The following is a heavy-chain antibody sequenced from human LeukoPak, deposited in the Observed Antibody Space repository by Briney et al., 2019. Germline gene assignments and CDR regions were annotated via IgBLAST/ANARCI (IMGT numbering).Heavy chain of an antibody. J-gene: IGHJ4*02. V-gene: IGHV3-21*01. CDR3: ARCIAAAGRIDY. CDR1: GFTFSSYS. Sequence: GGYLRLSCAASGFTFSSYSMNWVRQAPGKGLEWVSSISSSSSYIYYADSVKGRFTIYRDNAKNSLYLQMNSLRAEDTAVYYRARCIAAAGRIDYWGQGTLVTVSS. CDR2: ISSSSSYI. D-gene: IGHD6-13*01.